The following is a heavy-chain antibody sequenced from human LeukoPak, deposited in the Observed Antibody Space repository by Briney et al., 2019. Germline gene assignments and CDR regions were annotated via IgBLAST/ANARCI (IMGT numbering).Heavy chain of an antibody. CDR2: ISSSSSYI. D-gene: IGHD1-26*01. J-gene: IGHJ4*02. CDR3: ARELLGRRAWDY. CDR1: GFTFSSCS. V-gene: IGHV3-21*01. Sequence: GGSLRLSCAASGFTFSSCSMNWVRQAPGKGLEWVSSISSSSSYIYYADSVKGRFTISRDNAKNSLYLQMNSLRAEDTAVYYCARELLGRRAWDYWGQGTLVTVSS.